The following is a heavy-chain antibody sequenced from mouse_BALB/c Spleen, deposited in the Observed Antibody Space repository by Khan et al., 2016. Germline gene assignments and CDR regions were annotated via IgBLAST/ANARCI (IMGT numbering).Heavy chain of an antibody. CDR1: GFSLTSYG. CDR2: IWASGST. J-gene: IGHJ3*01. V-gene: IGHV2-9*02. D-gene: IGHD2-4*01. Sequence: QVQLKESGPGLVAPSQSLSITCTVSGFSLTSYGVHWVRQPPGKGLEWLGVIWASGSTDYNSALMSRLNTSKDNSKSQVFLKMNSLQTDDTAMYYCARDGDYDPWFVYWGQGTLVTVSA. CDR3: ARDGDYDPWFVY.